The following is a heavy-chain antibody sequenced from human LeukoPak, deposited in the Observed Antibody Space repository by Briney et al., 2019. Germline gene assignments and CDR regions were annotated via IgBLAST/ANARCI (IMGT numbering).Heavy chain of an antibody. J-gene: IGHJ5*02. V-gene: IGHV1-18*01. CDR2: ISAYNGNT. CDR1: GYTFTSYG. Sequence: EASVKVACMTSGYTFTSYGISWVRQAPGQGLEWMGWISAYNGNTNYAQKLQGRVTMTTDTSTSTAYMELRSLRSDDTAVYYCARTLMALDGDLGWFDPWGQGTLVTVSS. CDR3: ARTLMALDGDLGWFDP. D-gene: IGHD4-17*01.